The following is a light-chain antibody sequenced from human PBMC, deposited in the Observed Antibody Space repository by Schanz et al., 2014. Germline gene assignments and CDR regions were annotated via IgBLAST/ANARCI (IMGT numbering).Light chain of an antibody. Sequence: DIQMTQSPSSLSASVGDRVPLICRAGQNIGILLNWYQQKPGKAPKLLIYAASNLQSGVPSRFSGSGSGTDFTLTISSLQPEDFATYYCQQSYSMPRTFGHGTKVEI. CDR2: AAS. V-gene: IGKV1-39*01. CDR3: QQSYSMPRT. J-gene: IGKJ1*01. CDR1: QNIGIL.